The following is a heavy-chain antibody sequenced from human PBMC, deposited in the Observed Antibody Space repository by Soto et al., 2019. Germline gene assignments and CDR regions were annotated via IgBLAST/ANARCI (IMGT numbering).Heavy chain of an antibody. CDR3: ARHEESDYGDPGYYFDY. Sequence: SETLSLTCTVSGGSFSPNYWSWIRQPPGKGLEWLGYIYYGGSTSYNPSLKSRVTISVDTSKNQFSLKLSSVTAADTAVYYCARHEESDYGDPGYYFDYWGQGTLVTVSS. CDR1: GGSFSPNY. V-gene: IGHV4-59*08. J-gene: IGHJ4*02. CDR2: IYYGGST. D-gene: IGHD4-17*01.